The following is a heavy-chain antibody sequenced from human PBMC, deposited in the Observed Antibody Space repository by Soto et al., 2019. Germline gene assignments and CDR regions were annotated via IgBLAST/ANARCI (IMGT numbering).Heavy chain of an antibody. D-gene: IGHD6-19*01. CDR3: ARVFLYSSGWYGGGGIDY. CDR2: INHSGST. CDR1: GGSFSGYY. V-gene: IGHV4-34*01. Sequence: KTSETLSLTCAVYGGSFSGYYWSWIRQPPGKGLEWIGEINHSGSTNYNPSLKSRVTISVDTSKNQFSLKLSSVTAADTAVYYCARVFLYSSGWYGGGGIDYWGQGTLVTVSS. J-gene: IGHJ4*02.